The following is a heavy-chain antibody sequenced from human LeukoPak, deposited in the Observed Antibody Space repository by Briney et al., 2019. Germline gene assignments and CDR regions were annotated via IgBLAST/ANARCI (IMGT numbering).Heavy chain of an antibody. CDR1: GFTFSDHY. CDR3: ARAGIVVVTAPDY. D-gene: IGHD2-21*02. V-gene: IGHV4-34*01. CDR2: INHSGST. Sequence: GSLRLSCAASGFTFSDHYMDWVRQAPGKGLEWIGEINHSGSTNYNPSLKSRVTISVDTSKNQFSLKLSSVTAADTAVYYCARAGIVVVTAPDYWSQGTLVTVSS. J-gene: IGHJ4*02.